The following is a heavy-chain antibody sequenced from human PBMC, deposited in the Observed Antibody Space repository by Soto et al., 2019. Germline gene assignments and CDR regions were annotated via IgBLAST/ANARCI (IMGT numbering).Heavy chain of an antibody. D-gene: IGHD2-2*01. V-gene: IGHV3-64*01. CDR3: ARGGERDIVVVPAAPDY. CDR1: GFTFSSYA. Sequence: EVQLVESGGGLVQPGGSLRLSCAASGFTFSSYAMHWVRQAPGKGLEYVSAISSNGGSTYYANSVKGRFTISRDNSKNTRYLQMGSLRAEDMAVYYCARGGERDIVVVPAAPDYWGQGTLVTVSS. J-gene: IGHJ4*02. CDR2: ISSNGGST.